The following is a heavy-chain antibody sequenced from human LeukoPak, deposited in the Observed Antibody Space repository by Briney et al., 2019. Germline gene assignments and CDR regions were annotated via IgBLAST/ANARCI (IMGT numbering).Heavy chain of an antibody. Sequence: SETLSLTCTVSGGSISSGSYYWNWIRQPAGKGLEWIGRIYTSGSTKYNPSLKSRVTISVHTSKNQFSLKLSSVSAADTAMYYCARVEGGSSTYYYYYMDVWGKGTTVTISS. V-gene: IGHV4-61*02. D-gene: IGHD1-26*01. CDR3: ARVEGGSSTYYYYYMDV. CDR1: GGSISSGSYY. J-gene: IGHJ6*03. CDR2: IYTSGST.